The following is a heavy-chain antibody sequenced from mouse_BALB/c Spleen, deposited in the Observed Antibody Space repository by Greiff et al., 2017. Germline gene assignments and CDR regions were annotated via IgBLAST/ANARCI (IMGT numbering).Heavy chain of an antibody. CDR1: GYAFSSYW. CDR2: IYPGDGDT. Sequence: QVQLKESGAELVRPGSSVKISCKASGYAFSSYWMNWVKQRPGQGLEWIGQIYPGDGDTNYNGKFKGKATLTADKSSSTAYMQLSSLTSEDSAVYFCARGDDVGNYAMDYWGQGTSVTVSS. J-gene: IGHJ4*01. D-gene: IGHD2-12*01. V-gene: IGHV1-80*01. CDR3: ARGDDVGNYAMDY.